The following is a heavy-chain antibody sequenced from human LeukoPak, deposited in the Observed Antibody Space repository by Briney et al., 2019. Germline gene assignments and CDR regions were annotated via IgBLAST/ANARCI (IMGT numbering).Heavy chain of an antibody. CDR2: INPNSGDT. D-gene: IGHD3-22*01. CDR3: ARGDYYDSSGFRW. Sequence: ASVKVSCKASGYTFTDYYMHWVRQAPGQGLEWLGWINPNSGDTYYAQKFQGRVTMTRDTSISTAYMELSRLRSDDTAIYYCARGDYYDSSGFRWWGQGTLVPVSS. V-gene: IGHV1-2*02. CDR1: GYTFTDYY. J-gene: IGHJ4*02.